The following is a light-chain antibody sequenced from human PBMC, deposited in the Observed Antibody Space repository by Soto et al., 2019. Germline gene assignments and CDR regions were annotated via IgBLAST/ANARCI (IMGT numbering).Light chain of an antibody. CDR2: RNN. J-gene: IGLJ3*02. V-gene: IGLV1-47*01. CDR1: SSNIGTNY. Sequence: QSVLTQPPSASGTPGQRVTISCSGSSSNIGTNYVYWYQQLPGTAPKLLIYRNNQRPSGVPDRFSGSKSGTSASLAISGLRSEDEADYYCAAWDDSLSGGGFXGGTQLTVL. CDR3: AAWDDSLSGGG.